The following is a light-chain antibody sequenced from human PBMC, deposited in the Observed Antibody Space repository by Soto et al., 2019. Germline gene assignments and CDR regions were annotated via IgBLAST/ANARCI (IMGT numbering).Light chain of an antibody. Sequence: DIQMTQSPSTLSASLGHRVTISCRASRSISNWLAWFQQKPGKAPKLLIYDASNLESGVPSRFSGSGSGTEFTLTISSLQPDDFGTFYCQQYNTDPFTFGPGTKVDNK. J-gene: IGKJ3*01. CDR3: QQYNTDPFT. CDR1: RSISNW. V-gene: IGKV1-5*01. CDR2: DAS.